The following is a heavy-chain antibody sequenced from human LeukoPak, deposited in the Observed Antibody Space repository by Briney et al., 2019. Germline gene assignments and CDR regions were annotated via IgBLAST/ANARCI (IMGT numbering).Heavy chain of an antibody. Sequence: GASVTVSCKASGYTFTIYAMNWVRQAPGQGLEWMGWINTNTGNPTYAQGFTGRFVFSLDTSVSTAYLQISSLKAEDTAVYYCARGLGNELVLPYNWFDPWGQGTLVTVSS. V-gene: IGHV7-4-1*02. J-gene: IGHJ5*02. CDR3: ARGLGNELVLPYNWFDP. D-gene: IGHD6-6*01. CDR1: GYTFTIYA. CDR2: INTNTGNP.